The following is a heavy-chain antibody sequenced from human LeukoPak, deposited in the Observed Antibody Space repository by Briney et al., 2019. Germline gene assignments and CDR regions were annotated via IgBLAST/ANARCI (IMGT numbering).Heavy chain of an antibody. CDR1: GGTFSSYA. Sequence: ASVKVSCKASGGTFSSYAITWVRQAPGQGLEWMGWISPYNGNTNYAQKFQGRVTLTTDTSTSTAYMELRSLRSDDTAVYYCARGPHERSGYPDDWGQGTLVTVSS. D-gene: IGHD3-22*01. CDR3: ARGPHERSGYPDD. J-gene: IGHJ4*02. V-gene: IGHV1-18*01. CDR2: ISPYNGNT.